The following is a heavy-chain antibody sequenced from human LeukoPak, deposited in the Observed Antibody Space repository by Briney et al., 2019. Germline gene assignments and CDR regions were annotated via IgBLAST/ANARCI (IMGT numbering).Heavy chain of an antibody. CDR3: ARRVSEVETTLRSGENWFDP. V-gene: IGHV4-4*07. CDR1: GGSISSYY. D-gene: IGHD1-26*01. CDR2: ISTSGNT. J-gene: IGHJ5*02. Sequence: PSETLSLTCTVSGGSISSYYWYWIRLPAGKGLEWIGRISTSGNTIYNPSLQSRVTMSVDTSKNQFSLKLSSVTAADTAVYYCARRVSEVETTLRSGENWFDPWGQGTLVTVSS.